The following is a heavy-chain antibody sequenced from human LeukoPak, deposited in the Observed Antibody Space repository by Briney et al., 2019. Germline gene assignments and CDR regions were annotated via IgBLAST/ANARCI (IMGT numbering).Heavy chain of an antibody. CDR2: ITPFNGNT. J-gene: IGHJ4*02. Sequence: SVKVSCKASGYTFTSYYMHWVRQAPGQALEWMGWITPFNGNTNYAQKFQDRVTITRDRSMSTAYMELSSLRSEDTAMYYCASAANDGLFYFDYWGQGTLVTVSS. CDR3: ASAANDGLFYFDY. V-gene: IGHV1-45*02. CDR1: GYTFTSYY. D-gene: IGHD1-1*01.